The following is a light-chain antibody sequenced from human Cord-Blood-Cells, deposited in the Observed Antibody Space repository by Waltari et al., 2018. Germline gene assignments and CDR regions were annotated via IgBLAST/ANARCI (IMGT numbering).Light chain of an antibody. J-gene: IGLJ2*01. CDR3: SSYTSSSTLVV. Sequence: QSALTQPASVSGSPGQSITISCTGTSSDAGGYHYVSWYQQHPGKATILMMYHVSNRPSGFSNRFSGSKSCNTASLTISGLQAEDEADYYCSSYTSSSTLVVFGGGTKLTVL. V-gene: IGLV2-14*01. CDR1: SSDAGGYHY. CDR2: HVS.